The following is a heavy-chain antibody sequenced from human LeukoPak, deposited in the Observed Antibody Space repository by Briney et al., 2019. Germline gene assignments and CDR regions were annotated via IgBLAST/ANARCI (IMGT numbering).Heavy chain of an antibody. CDR2: ITPFNGNT. D-gene: IGHD3-22*01. Sequence: GSSVKVSCKXSGYTFTYRYLHRMRQAPGQALEWMGWITPFNGNTNYAQKFQDRVTITRDRSMSTAYMELSSLRSEDTAMYYCANTGDDSSGAFDIWGQGTMVTVSS. V-gene: IGHV1-45*02. J-gene: IGHJ3*02. CDR3: ANTGDDSSGAFDI. CDR1: GYTFTYRY.